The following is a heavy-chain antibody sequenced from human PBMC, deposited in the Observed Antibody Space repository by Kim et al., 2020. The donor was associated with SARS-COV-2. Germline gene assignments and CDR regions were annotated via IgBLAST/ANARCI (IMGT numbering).Heavy chain of an antibody. CDR3: ARDHGWFYFDY. CDR2: ISSSSSTI. V-gene: IGHV3-48*02. Sequence: GGSLRLSCAASGFTFSSYSMNWVRQAPGKGLEWVSYISSSSSTIYYADSVKGRFTISRDNAKNSLYLQMNSRRDEDTAVYYCARDHGWFYFDYWGQGTL. D-gene: IGHD6-19*01. J-gene: IGHJ4*02. CDR1: GFTFSSYS.